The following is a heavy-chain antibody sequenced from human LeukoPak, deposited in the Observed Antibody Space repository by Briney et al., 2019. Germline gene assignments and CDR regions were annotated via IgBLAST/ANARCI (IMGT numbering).Heavy chain of an antibody. CDR3: ARNWFDP. J-gene: IGHJ5*02. CDR2: IYSGGST. CDR1: GFTVSSDY. V-gene: IGHV3-53*01. Sequence: GGSLRLSCAASGFTVSSDYMSWVRQAPGKGLEWVSVIYSGGSTYYADSVKGRFTISRDRSKNTVYLQMNSLRFEDTAMYYCARNWFDPWGQGTLVTVSS.